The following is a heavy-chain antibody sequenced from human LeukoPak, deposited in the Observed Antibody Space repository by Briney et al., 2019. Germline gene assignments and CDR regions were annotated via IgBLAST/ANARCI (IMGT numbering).Heavy chain of an antibody. CDR1: GYIFTGYY. D-gene: IGHD3-9*01. CDR3: AREAIFQTSPDY. CDR2: INPNSGGT. Sequence: ASVKVSCKASGYIFTGYYMHWVRQAPGQGLEWMGWINPNSGGTNYAQKFQGRVTMTRDTSISTAYMELSRLRSDDTAVYYCAREAIFQTSPDYWGQGTLVTVSS. J-gene: IGHJ4*02. V-gene: IGHV1-2*02.